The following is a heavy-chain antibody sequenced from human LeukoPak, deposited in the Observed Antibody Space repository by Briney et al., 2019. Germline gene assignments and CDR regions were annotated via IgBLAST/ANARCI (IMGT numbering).Heavy chain of an antibody. Sequence: SVKVSCKASGGTFSSYAISLVRQAPGQGLEWMGRIIPIFGTANYAQKFQGRVTITADESTSTAYMELSSLRSEDTAVYYCARQSLDRITMIVVVTPHGAFDIWGQGTMVTVSS. CDR1: GGTFSSYA. CDR2: IIPIFGTA. D-gene: IGHD3-22*01. CDR3: ARQSLDRITMIVVVTPHGAFDI. V-gene: IGHV1-69*13. J-gene: IGHJ3*02.